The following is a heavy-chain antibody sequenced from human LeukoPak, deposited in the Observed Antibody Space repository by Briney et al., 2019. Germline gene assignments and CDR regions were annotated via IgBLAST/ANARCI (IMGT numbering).Heavy chain of an antibody. CDR1: GYTFTGYY. CDR2: INPNSGGT. V-gene: IGHV1-2*02. D-gene: IGHD2-15*01. J-gene: IGHJ4*02. Sequence: ASVKVSCKASGYTFTGYYMHWVRQAPRHGLEWMGWINPNSGGTNYGQKFQGRVTMTRDKSISTAYMELSRRRSEDTAVYSCARESWWGLGGSFFDDWGQGSLVTVSS. CDR3: ARESWWGLGGSFFDD.